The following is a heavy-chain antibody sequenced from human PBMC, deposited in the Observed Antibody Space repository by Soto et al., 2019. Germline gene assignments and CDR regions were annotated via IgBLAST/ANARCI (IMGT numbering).Heavy chain of an antibody. CDR3: ARDDQQLGQNYFDY. V-gene: IGHV1-69*01. CDR1: GGTFSSYA. CDR2: IIPIFGTA. Sequence: VKVSCKASGGTFSSYAISWVRQAPGQGLEWMGGIIPIFGTANYAQKFQGRVTITADESTSTAYMELSSLRSEDTAVYYCARDDQQLGQNYFDYWGQGTLVTVSS. D-gene: IGHD6-13*01. J-gene: IGHJ4*02.